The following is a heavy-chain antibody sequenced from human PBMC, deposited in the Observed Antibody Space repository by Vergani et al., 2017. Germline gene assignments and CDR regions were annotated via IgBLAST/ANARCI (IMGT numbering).Heavy chain of an antibody. J-gene: IGHJ4*02. CDR3: AKDRGIAARPYLFDY. Sequence: QVQLVESGGGVVQPGRSLRLSCAASGFTFSSYGMHWVRQAPGKGLEWVAVISYDGSNKYYADSVKGRFTISRDNSKNTLYLQMNSLRAEDTAVYYSAKDRGIAARPYLFDYWGQGTLVTVSS. D-gene: IGHD6-6*01. CDR2: ISYDGSNK. CDR1: GFTFSSYG. V-gene: IGHV3-30*18.